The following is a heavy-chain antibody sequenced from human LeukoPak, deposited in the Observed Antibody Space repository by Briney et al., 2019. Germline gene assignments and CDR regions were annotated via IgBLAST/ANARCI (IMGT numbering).Heavy chain of an antibody. CDR1: GFTFSTYA. Sequence: GSLRLSCAASGFTFSTYAMSWVRQAPGRGLEWVSAISGSSDTTYYADSVKGRFTTSRDNSKNTLYLQMNSLRAEDTAVYYCANREGGYTYDPFDYWGQGTLVTVSS. V-gene: IGHV3-23*01. D-gene: IGHD5-18*01. CDR3: ANREGGYTYDPFDY. CDR2: ISGSSDTT. J-gene: IGHJ4*02.